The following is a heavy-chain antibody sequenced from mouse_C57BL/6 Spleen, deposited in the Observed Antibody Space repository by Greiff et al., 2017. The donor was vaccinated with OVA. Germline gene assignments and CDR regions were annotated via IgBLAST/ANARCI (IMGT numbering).Heavy chain of an antibody. Sequence: QVQLQQPGAELVRPGSSVKLSCKASGYTFTSYWMDWVKQRPGQGLEWIGNIYPSDSETHYNQKFKDKATLTVDKSSSTAYMQLSSRTSEDSAVYDCARRAYGNYYAMDYWGQGTSVTVSS. CDR3: ARRAYGNYYAMDY. V-gene: IGHV1-61*01. CDR1: GYTFTSYW. D-gene: IGHD2-1*01. CDR2: IYPSDSET. J-gene: IGHJ4*01.